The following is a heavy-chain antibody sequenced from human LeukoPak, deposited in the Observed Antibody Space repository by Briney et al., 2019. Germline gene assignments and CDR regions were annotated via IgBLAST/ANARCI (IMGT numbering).Heavy chain of an antibody. CDR2: IYYSGST. Sequence: SETLSLTCTVSGGSISSYYWSWIRQPPGKGLEWIGYIYYSGSTNYNPSLKGRVTISVDTSKNQFSLKLSSVTAADTAVYYCARDLRRRVTAIGYGPREYYYYMDVWGKGTTVTISS. D-gene: IGHD2-21*02. V-gene: IGHV4-59*12. CDR3: ARDLRRRVTAIGYGPREYYYYMDV. CDR1: GGSISSYY. J-gene: IGHJ6*03.